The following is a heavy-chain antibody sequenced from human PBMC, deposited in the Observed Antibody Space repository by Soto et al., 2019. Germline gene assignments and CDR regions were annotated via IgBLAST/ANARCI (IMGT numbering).Heavy chain of an antibody. J-gene: IGHJ4*02. Sequence: EVQLVESGGGLAQPGGSLRLSCVASGFTFSGYWMSWVRQTPGKGLEWVTNTKPDGSETYYLDSVTGRFTISRDNVRNSLYLQMSSLRGDDTAVYYCARDEGYRSIDYWGQGALVTVSP. CDR3: ARDEGYRSIDY. CDR1: GFTFSGYW. V-gene: IGHV3-7*03. CDR2: TKPDGSET. D-gene: IGHD5-18*01.